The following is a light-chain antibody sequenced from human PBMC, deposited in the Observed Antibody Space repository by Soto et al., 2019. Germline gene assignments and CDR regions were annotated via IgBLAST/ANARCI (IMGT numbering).Light chain of an antibody. J-gene: IGLJ1*01. V-gene: IGLV2-8*01. CDR3: SSYAGSNNYV. Sequence: QSVLTQPPSASGSPGQSVTISCTGTSSDVGGYNYVSWYQQHPGKALKLLIYEVTKRPSGVPDRFYGSKSGNTASLTVSGLQAEDEADYFCSSYAGSNNYVFGTGTKVNVL. CDR2: EVT. CDR1: SSDVGGYNY.